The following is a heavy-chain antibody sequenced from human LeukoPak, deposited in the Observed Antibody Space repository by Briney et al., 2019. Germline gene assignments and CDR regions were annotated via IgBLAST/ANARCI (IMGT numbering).Heavy chain of an antibody. D-gene: IGHD2-8*01. CDR1: GFTFSNYA. CDR3: ARAKRGLTDY. Sequence: PGGSLSLSCAASGFTFSNYAIHWVRQAPGKGLEWVAVISYDGKNKFYADSVTGRFTISRDNSKNTLFLQMSSLRAEDTAVYYCARAKRGLTDYWGQGTLVTVSS. CDR2: ISYDGKNK. V-gene: IGHV3-30*04. J-gene: IGHJ4*02.